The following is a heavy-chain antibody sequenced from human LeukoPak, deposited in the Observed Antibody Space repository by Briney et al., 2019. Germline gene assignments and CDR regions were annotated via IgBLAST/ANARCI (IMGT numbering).Heavy chain of an antibody. V-gene: IGHV4-38-2*02. J-gene: IGHJ6*04. CDR2: FYHSGIT. CDR1: GYSISSGYF. Sequence: KPSETLSLTCTVSGYSISSGYFWGWIRQPPGKGLEWIGSFYHSGITYYNPSLKSRVTISVEMSKNQFSLKLSSVTAADTAVYYCARGDGVWGKGTTVTISS. CDR3: ARGDGV.